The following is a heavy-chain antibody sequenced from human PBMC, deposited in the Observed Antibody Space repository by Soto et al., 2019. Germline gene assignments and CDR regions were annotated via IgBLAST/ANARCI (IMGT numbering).Heavy chain of an antibody. J-gene: IGHJ4*02. CDR2: IDPSDSQT. CDR3: ARQIYDSDTGPNFQYYFDS. V-gene: IGHV5-10-1*01. Sequence: PGESLKTSCKESGYSFAGYWITWVREKPVKGQEWMGRIDPSDSQTYYSPSFRGHVTISVTKSITTVFLQWSSLRASDTAMYYCARQIYDSDTGPNFQYYFDSWGQGTPVTVSS. CDR1: GYSFAGYW. D-gene: IGHD3-22*01.